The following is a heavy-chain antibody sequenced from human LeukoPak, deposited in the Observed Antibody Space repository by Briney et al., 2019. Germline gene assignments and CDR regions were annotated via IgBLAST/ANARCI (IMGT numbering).Heavy chain of an antibody. CDR3: ARDAEPEGITMVRGANNWFDP. CDR1: GYTFTGYY. J-gene: IGHJ5*02. D-gene: IGHD3-10*01. CDR2: INPSGGST. Sequence: ASVKVSCKASGYTFTGYYMHWVRQAPGQGLKWMGIINPSGGSTSYAQKFQGRVTMTRDTSTSTVYMELSSLRSEDTAVYYCARDAEPEGITMVRGANNWFDPWGQGTLVTVSS. V-gene: IGHV1-46*01.